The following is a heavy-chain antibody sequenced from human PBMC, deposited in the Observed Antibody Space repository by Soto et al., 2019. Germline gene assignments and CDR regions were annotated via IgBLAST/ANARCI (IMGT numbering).Heavy chain of an antibody. Sequence: PSETLSLTCTVSGGSMSSEGYYWSWIRQHPGKGLEWIGYIYYSGLTDYNPSLKSRLTISVDKSKNEFYLKMRSVTAADTAVYYCARTTVVTTPNYYGMDVWGQGTTVTVSS. V-gene: IGHV4-31*03. J-gene: IGHJ6*02. D-gene: IGHD4-17*01. CDR2: IYYSGLT. CDR1: GGSMSSEGYY. CDR3: ARTTVVTTPNYYGMDV.